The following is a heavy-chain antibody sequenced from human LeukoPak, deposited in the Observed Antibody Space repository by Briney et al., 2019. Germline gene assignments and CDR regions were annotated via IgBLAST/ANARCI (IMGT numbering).Heavy chain of an antibody. D-gene: IGHD3-9*01. V-gene: IGHV1-69*04. Sequence: SVKVSCKASGGTFSSYAVSWVRQAPGQGLEWMGRIIPILGIANYAQKFQGRVTITADKSTSTAYMVLSSLRSEDTAVYYCAILPGGLVIIDYWGQGTLVTVSS. CDR1: GGTFSSYA. CDR2: IIPILGIA. J-gene: IGHJ4*02. CDR3: AILPGGLVIIDY.